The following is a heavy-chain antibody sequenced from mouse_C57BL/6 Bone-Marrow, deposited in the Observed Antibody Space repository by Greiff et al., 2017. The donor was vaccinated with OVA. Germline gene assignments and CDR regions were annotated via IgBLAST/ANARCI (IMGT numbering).Heavy chain of an antibody. D-gene: IGHD1-1*01. J-gene: IGHJ4*01. CDR1: GYTFTSYW. Sequence: QVQLQQPGAELVKPGASVKMSCKASGYTFTSYWITWVKQRPGQGLEWIGEIYPGSGRTNYNEKFKSKATLNVDKPSSTAYMQISSLIYVNTAISYGAGAEITAIERDFALAYWGQGTSVTVSS. V-gene: IGHV1-55*01. CDR2: IYPGSGRT. CDR3: AGAEITAIERDFALAY.